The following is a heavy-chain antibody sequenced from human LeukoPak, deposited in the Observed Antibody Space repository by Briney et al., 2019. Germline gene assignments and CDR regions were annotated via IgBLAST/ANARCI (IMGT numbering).Heavy chain of an antibody. CDR2: ISGNGRDT. Sequence: GGSLRLSCAASGFTFRSYAMSLVRRAPGKGLEWVSAISGNGRDTFYADSVKGRFTISRDNSKNTLYLQMNNLRAEDTAVYYCAKVVNSGNYYYFDYWGQGTLVTVSS. V-gene: IGHV3-23*01. D-gene: IGHD1-26*01. CDR3: AKVVNSGNYYYFDY. J-gene: IGHJ4*02. CDR1: GFTFRSYA.